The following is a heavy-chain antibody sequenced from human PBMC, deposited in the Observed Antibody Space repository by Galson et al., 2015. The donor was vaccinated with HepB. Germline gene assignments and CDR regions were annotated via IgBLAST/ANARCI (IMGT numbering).Heavy chain of an antibody. CDR1: GFTFSSYA. D-gene: IGHD6-13*01. V-gene: IGHV3-23*01. CDR3: AKAKYSSSWYAGGPHDY. CDR2: ISGSGGST. Sequence: SLRLSCAASGFTFSSYAMSWVRQAPGKGLEWVSAISGSGGSTYYADSVKGRFTISRDNSKNTLYLQMNSLRAEDTAVYYCAKAKYSSSWYAGGPHDYWDQGTLVTVSS. J-gene: IGHJ4*02.